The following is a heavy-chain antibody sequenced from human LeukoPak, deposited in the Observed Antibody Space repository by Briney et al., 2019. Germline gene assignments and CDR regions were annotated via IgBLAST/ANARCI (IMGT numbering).Heavy chain of an antibody. CDR3: ARMVRGGGYNLYAFDI. D-gene: IGHD5-24*01. CDR1: GYTFTSYY. V-gene: IGHV1-46*01. CDR2: INPSGGST. J-gene: IGHJ3*02. Sequence: AASVKVSCKASGYTFTSYYMHWVRQAPGQGLEWMGIINPSGGSTSYAQKFQGRVTMTRDTSTSTVYMELSSLRSEDTAVYYCARMVRGGGYNLYAFDIWGQGTMVTVSS.